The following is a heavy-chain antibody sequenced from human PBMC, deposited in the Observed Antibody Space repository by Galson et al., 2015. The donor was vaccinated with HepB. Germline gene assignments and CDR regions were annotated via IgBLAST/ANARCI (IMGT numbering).Heavy chain of an antibody. Sequence: SCKASGYTFTTYGISWVRQAPGQGLEWMGWISTYNANTNYAQKLQGRVTMTTDTSTSTAYMELRSLRSDDTAVYYCARGRYCTSSSCYFLRGPLDYWGQG. V-gene: IGHV1-18*01. CDR2: ISTYNANT. D-gene: IGHD2-2*01. CDR3: ARGRYCTSSSCYFLRGPLDY. J-gene: IGHJ4*02. CDR1: GYTFTTYG.